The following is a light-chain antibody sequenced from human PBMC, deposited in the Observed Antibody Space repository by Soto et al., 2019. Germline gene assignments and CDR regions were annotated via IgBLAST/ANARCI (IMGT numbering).Light chain of an antibody. V-gene: IGLV2-11*01. Sequence: QSALTQPRSVSGSPGQSVTISCTGTSSDVGGYNYVSWYQQHPGKAPKLMIYDVSKRPSGVPDRFSGSKSGNTASLTISGLKAGDEADYYCCSYAGSYSYVFGTGTKLTVL. J-gene: IGLJ1*01. CDR1: SSDVGGYNY. CDR2: DVS. CDR3: CSYAGSYSYV.